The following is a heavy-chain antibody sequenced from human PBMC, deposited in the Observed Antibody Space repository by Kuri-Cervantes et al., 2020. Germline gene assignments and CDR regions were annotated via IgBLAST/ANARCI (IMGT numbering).Heavy chain of an antibody. CDR1: GYTFTGYY. CDR3: ARDSERESGGDSWFDP. V-gene: IGHV1-2*02. D-gene: IGHD1-26*01. Sequence: ASVKVSCKASGYTFTGYYMHWVRQAPGQGLEWMGWINPKRGGTNYAQKFQGRVTMTRDTSISTAYMELSRLRSDDTAVYYCARDSERESGGDSWFDPSGQGTLVTVSS. CDR2: INPKRGGT. J-gene: IGHJ5*02.